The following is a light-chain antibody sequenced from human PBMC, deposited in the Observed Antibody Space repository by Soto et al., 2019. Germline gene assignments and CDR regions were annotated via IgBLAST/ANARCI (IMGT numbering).Light chain of an antibody. CDR3: SSYTSSSTRV. CDR1: SRDVGSYNF. CDR2: DVT. V-gene: IGLV2-14*03. J-gene: IGLJ2*01. Sequence: QSVLTQPASVSGSPGQSITISCTGTSRDVGSYNFVSWYQQHPGKAPKLMFYDVTNRPSGVSNRFSGSKSGNTASLAISGLQAEDEADYYCSSYTSSSTRVFGGGTKVTVL.